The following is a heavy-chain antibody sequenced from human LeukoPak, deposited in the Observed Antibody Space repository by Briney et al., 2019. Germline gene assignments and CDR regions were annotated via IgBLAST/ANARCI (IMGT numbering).Heavy chain of an antibody. D-gene: IGHD3-10*01. CDR2: INHSGST. CDR3: ARSYYYGSGSYWFDP. Sequence: PSETLSLTCAVYGGSFSGYYWSWIRQPPGKGLEWIGEINHSGSTNYNPSLKSRVTISVDTSKNQFSLKLSSVTAADTAVYYCARSYYYGSGSYWFDPWGQGTLVTVSS. V-gene: IGHV4-34*01. CDR1: GGSFSGYY. J-gene: IGHJ5*02.